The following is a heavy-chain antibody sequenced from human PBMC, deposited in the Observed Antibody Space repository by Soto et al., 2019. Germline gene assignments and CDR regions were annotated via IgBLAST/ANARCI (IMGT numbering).Heavy chain of an antibody. J-gene: IGHJ4*02. CDR3: ARGRWELRGYFDY. CDR2: IIPIFGTL. Sequence: QVQLVQSGAEVKKPGSSVKVSFKASGGTFSIYSITWVRQAPGQGHEWMGGIIPIFGTLIYAQKFQGRVTMTTDTSTSTAYMELRCLRSDDTAVYYCARGRWELRGYFDYWGQGTLVTVSS. D-gene: IGHD1-26*01. CDR1: GGTFSIYS. V-gene: IGHV1-69*06.